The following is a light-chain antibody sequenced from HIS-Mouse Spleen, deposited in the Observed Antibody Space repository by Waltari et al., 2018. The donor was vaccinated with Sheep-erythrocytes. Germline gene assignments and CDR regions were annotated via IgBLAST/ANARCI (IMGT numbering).Light chain of an antibody. CDR1: QDISNY. CDR2: DAS. V-gene: IGKV1-33*01. Sequence: DIQMTQSPSSLSASGGDRVTITCQASQDISNYLNWYQQKPWKAPKLLIYDASNLETGVPSRFSGSGSGTDFTFTISSLQPEDIATYYCQQYDNLPLTFGGGTKVEIK. CDR3: QQYDNLPLT. J-gene: IGKJ4*01.